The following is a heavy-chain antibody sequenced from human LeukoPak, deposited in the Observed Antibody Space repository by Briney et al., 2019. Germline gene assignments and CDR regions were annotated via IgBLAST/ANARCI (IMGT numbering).Heavy chain of an antibody. V-gene: IGHV3-49*04. Sequence: TGGSLRLSCAASGFTFSSYAMSWVRQAPGKGLEWVSFIRSKTYGGTTDYAASVKGRFTISRDDSKSIAYLQMNSLKTEDTAVYYCTRDSAAMVLHGMDVWGQGTTVTVSS. J-gene: IGHJ6*02. CDR3: TRDSAAMVLHGMDV. D-gene: IGHD3-10*01. CDR2: IRSKTYGGTT. CDR1: GFTFSSYA.